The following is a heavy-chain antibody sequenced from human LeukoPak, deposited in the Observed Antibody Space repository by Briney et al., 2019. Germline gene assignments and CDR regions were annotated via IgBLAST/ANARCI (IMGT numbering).Heavy chain of an antibody. CDR1: GYTLTGYF. J-gene: IGHJ3*02. CDR2: INPNSGGT. D-gene: IGHD3-10*02. V-gene: IGHV1-2*02. CDR3: ARGNPGSMIGDI. Sequence: ASVKVSCKASGYTLTGYFMHWVRQAPGQGREWMGWINPNSGGTNYAQKFQGRVTMTRDTSISTAYMELSRLRSDDTAVYYCARGNPGSMIGDIWGQGTMVTVSS.